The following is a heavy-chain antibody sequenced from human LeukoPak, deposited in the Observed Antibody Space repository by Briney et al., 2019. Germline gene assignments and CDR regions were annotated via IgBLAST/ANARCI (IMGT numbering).Heavy chain of an antibody. D-gene: IGHD1-26*01. V-gene: IGHV1-2*02. J-gene: IGHJ6*03. CDR2: INPNSGGT. Sequence: GASVKVSCKASGYTFHDYYIHWLRQAPPQGLEWMGWINPNSGGTNYAQKFQDRIPLTRDPSINPAYMERSRRTSGDTAGDYCAKATKKWELRPNYYMGVGGKETTVTVS. CDR3: AKATKKWELRPNYYMGV. CDR1: GYTFHDYY.